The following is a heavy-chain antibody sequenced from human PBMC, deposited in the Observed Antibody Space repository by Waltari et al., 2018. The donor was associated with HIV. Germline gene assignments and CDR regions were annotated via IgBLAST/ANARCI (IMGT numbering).Heavy chain of an antibody. CDR2: IYQPGST. Sequence: QVQLQESGPGQVEPSGTLSLTCVVSGGSISTYNWWTLVRQPPGKGREWIGEIYQPGSTNYKKSLKSRVIISVDKSKNQFSLELRSVTAADTAVYYCVRVVSDGNGSSWLDPWGQGTLVTVSS. D-gene: IGHD2-21*01. V-gene: IGHV4-4*02. CDR3: VRVVSDGNGSSWLDP. J-gene: IGHJ5*02. CDR1: GGSISTYNW.